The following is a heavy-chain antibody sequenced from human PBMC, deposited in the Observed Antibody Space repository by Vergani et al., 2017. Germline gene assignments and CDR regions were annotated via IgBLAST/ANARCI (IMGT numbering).Heavy chain of an antibody. Sequence: EVQLLESGGNLIQPGGSLRLSCGASGFTFSSYAMTWVRLAPGMGLQWVSAISGSGGNTFYTDSVKGRFTISRDNSKDTLYLQMNSLRVEDTAIYYCARETRDTPSSLDYWGQGTLVTVSS. CDR3: ARETRDTPSSLDY. CDR2: ISGSGGNT. D-gene: IGHD5-24*01. CDR1: GFTFSSYA. V-gene: IGHV3-23*01. J-gene: IGHJ4*02.